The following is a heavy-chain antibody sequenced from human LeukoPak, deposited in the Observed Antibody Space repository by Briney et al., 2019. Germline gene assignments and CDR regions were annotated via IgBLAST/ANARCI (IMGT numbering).Heavy chain of an antibody. V-gene: IGHV4-59*08. D-gene: IGHD3-10*01. Sequence: SETLSLTCTVSGGSISSYYWSWIRQPPGKGLEWIGYIYYSGSTNCNPSLKSRVTISVDTSKNQFSLKLSSVTAADTAVYYCARHAGSITPYYFDYWGQGTLVTVSS. CDR3: ARHAGSITPYYFDY. J-gene: IGHJ4*02. CDR2: IYYSGST. CDR1: GGSISSYY.